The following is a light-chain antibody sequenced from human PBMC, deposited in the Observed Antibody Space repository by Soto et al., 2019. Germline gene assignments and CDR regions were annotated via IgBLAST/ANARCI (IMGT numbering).Light chain of an antibody. V-gene: IGKV1-5*03. CDR2: KAS. CDR1: QSISSW. J-gene: IGKJ1*01. Sequence: DIQMTQSPSTLSASVGDSVIITCRASQSISSWLAWYQQKPGKAPKLLIYKASSLESGVPSRFSGSGSGTEFTLTISSLQPDDFATYYCQHYNTYSTFGQGTKVDIK. CDR3: QHYNTYST.